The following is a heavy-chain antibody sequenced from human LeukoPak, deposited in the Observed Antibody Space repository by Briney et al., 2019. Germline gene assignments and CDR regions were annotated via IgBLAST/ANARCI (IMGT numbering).Heavy chain of an antibody. CDR1: GFTFTSYG. V-gene: IGHV3-33*01. D-gene: IGHD1-1*01. Sequence: GGSLRLSCAASGFTFTSYGMHWVRQAPGKGLEWVAVIRYDGSHKYYADSVRGRFTISRDNSENTLHLQMNSLRAEDTAVYYCAREWETATPSAFDIWGQGTMVTVSS. J-gene: IGHJ3*02. CDR3: AREWETATPSAFDI. CDR2: IRYDGSHK.